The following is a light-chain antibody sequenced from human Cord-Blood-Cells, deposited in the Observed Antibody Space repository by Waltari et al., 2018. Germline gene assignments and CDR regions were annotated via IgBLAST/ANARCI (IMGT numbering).Light chain of an antibody. CDR1: QSLLHSNGYNY. J-gene: IGKJ2*01. CDR3: MQALQTHT. CDR2: LGS. Sequence: DIVMTQSLLSLPVTPGEPASISCRSSQSLLHSNGYNYLDWYLQKPGQSPQLLIYLGSNRASGVPDRFSGSGSGTDFTLKISRVEAEDVGVYYCMQALQTHTFGQGTKLEIK. V-gene: IGKV2-28*01.